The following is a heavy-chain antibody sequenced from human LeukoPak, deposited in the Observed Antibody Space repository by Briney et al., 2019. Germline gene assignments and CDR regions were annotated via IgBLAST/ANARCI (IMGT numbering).Heavy chain of an antibody. CDR3: AGSYYYGSGSYYTDY. V-gene: IGHV1-69*01. Sequence: SVKVSCKASGATFSSYAISWVRQAPGQGLEWMGGIIPIFGTANYAQKFQGRVTITADESTSTAYMELSSLRSEDTAVYYCAGSYYYGSGSYYTDYWGQGTLVTVSS. J-gene: IGHJ4*02. D-gene: IGHD3-10*01. CDR2: IIPIFGTA. CDR1: GATFSSYA.